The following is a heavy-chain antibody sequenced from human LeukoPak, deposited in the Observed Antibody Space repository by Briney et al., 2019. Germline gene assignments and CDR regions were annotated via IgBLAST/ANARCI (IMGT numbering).Heavy chain of an antibody. D-gene: IGHD5-24*01. J-gene: IGHJ5*02. CDR2: FDPEDGET. CDR1: GYTLTELS. Sequence: GASVKVSCKVSGYTLTELSMHWVRQAPGKGLEWMGGFDPEDGETIYAQKFQGRVTLTRDMSTSTDYLELSSLRSEDTAVYYCARDNSVRDEAWWFYPWGQGTLVTVSS. V-gene: IGHV1-24*01. CDR3: ARDNSVRDEAWWFYP.